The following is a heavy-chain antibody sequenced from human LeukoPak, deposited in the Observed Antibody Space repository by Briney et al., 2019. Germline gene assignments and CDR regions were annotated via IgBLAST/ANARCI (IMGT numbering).Heavy chain of an antibody. Sequence: SETLSLTCTVSGGSISSYYWSWIRQPPGKGLEWIGYIYYSRSTNYNPSLKSRVTISVDTSKNQFSLKLSSVTAADTAVYYCARGLYGDYGWFDPWGQGTLVTVSS. J-gene: IGHJ5*02. D-gene: IGHD4-17*01. CDR2: IYYSRST. CDR3: ARGLYGDYGWFDP. V-gene: IGHV4-59*01. CDR1: GGSISSYY.